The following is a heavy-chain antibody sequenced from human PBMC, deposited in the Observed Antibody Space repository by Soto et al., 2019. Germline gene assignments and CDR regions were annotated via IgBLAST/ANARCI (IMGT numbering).Heavy chain of an antibody. Sequence: LRLSCAASGFTFSSYCMSWVRQTPGKGLEWVANIKQDGSEKYYVDSVKGRFTISRDNAKNSLYLQMNSLRAEDTAVYYCARECAYYDFWSGSSWLDPWGPGPLVTVSS. CDR2: IKQDGSEK. CDR3: ARECAYYDFWSGSSWLDP. CDR1: GFTFSSYC. V-gene: IGHV3-7*01. D-gene: IGHD3-3*01. J-gene: IGHJ5*02.